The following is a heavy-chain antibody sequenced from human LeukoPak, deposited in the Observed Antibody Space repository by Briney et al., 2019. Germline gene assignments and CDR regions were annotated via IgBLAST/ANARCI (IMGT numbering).Heavy chain of an antibody. CDR3: ARTGRDYGSGSYYNFFDY. CDR1: GGSISSYY. Sequence: SETLSLTCTVSGGSISSYYWSWIRQPPGKGLEWIGYIYYSGSTNYNPSLKSRVTISVDTSKNQFSLKLSSVTAADTAVYYCARTGRDYGSGSYYNFFDYWGQGTLVTVSS. V-gene: IGHV4-59*08. CDR2: IYYSGST. D-gene: IGHD3-10*01. J-gene: IGHJ4*02.